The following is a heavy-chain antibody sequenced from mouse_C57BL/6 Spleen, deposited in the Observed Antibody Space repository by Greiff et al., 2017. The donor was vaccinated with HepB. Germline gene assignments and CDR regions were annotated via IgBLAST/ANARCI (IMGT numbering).Heavy chain of an antibody. J-gene: IGHJ2*01. CDR3: ARDSGKGDFDY. CDR1: GFTFSDYY. Sequence: EVMLVESDGGLVQPGSSMKLSCTASGFTFSDYYMAWVRQVPEKGLEWVANINYDGSSTYYLDSLKSRFIISRDNAKNILYLQMSSLKSEDTATYYCARDSGKGDFDYWGQGTTLTVSS. CDR2: INYDGSST. V-gene: IGHV5-16*01. D-gene: IGHD1-3*01.